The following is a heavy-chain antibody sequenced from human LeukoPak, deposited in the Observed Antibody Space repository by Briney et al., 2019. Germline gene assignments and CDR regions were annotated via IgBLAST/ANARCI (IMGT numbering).Heavy chain of an antibody. V-gene: IGHV4-4*07. CDR1: GGSISTYS. Sequence: SETLSLTCTVSGGSISTYSWNWIRQPAGKGLEWIGRIFPSGSTKYHPSLKSRVTMSVDTSKNHFSLKLSSVTAADTAMYYCARINYDYVWGSPSISYSFDYWGQGILVTVSS. J-gene: IGHJ4*02. CDR3: ARINYDYVWGSPSISYSFDY. CDR2: IFPSGST. D-gene: IGHD3-16*01.